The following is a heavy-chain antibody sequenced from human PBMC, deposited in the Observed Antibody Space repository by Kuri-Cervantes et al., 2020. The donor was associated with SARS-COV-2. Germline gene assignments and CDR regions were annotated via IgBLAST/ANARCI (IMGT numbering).Heavy chain of an antibody. J-gene: IGHJ4*02. D-gene: IGHD1-26*01. CDR1: GGSISTYY. V-gene: IGHV4-59*01. CDR2: LYYSGST. Sequence: SETLSLTRTVSGGSISTYYWSWIRQPPGKGLEWIGYLYYSGSTNYNPSLKSRVTISLDTSKNQFSLKLSSVTAADTAVYYCATGSYYVAYDYWGQGTLVTVSS. CDR3: ATGSYYVAYDY.